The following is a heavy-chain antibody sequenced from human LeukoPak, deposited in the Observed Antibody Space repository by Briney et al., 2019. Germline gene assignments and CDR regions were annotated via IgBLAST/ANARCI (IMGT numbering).Heavy chain of an antibody. D-gene: IGHD2-15*01. CDR1: GLTFSNYA. CDR3: VKDLYCSGGSCYH. Sequence: GGSLRLSCSASGLTFSNYAMDWVRQAPGKGLEYVSTISSNGGSTYYADSVKGRFTISRDNSKNTLYLQMSSLRDEDTAVYYCVKDLYCSGGSCYHWGQGTLVTVSS. J-gene: IGHJ5*02. V-gene: IGHV3-64D*09. CDR2: ISSNGGST.